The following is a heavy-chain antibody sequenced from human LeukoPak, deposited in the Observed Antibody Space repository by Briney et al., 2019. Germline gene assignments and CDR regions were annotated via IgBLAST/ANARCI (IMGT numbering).Heavy chain of an antibody. CDR2: ISSSSSYI. J-gene: IGHJ4*02. V-gene: IGHV3-21*01. CDR1: GFTFSRDA. D-gene: IGHD3-22*01. Sequence: GGSLRLSCAASGFTFSRDAMSWVRQAPGKGLEWVSSISSSSSYIYYADSVKGRFTISRDNAKNSLYLQMNSLRAEDTAVYYCAREGNYYDSSGSHFDYWGQGTLVTVSS. CDR3: AREGNYYDSSGSHFDY.